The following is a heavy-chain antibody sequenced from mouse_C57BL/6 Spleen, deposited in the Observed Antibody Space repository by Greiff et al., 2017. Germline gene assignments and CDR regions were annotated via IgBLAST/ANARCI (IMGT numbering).Heavy chain of an antibody. D-gene: IGHD2-4*01. Sequence: EVQLQQSGPELVKPGASVKIPCKASGYTFTDYNMDWVKQSHGKSLEWIGDINPNNGGTIYNQKFKGKATLTVDKSSSTAYMELRSLTSEDTAVYYCARSGDYEASSWFAYWGQGTLVTVSA. CDR1: GYTFTDYN. CDR3: ARSGDYEASSWFAY. CDR2: INPNNGGT. J-gene: IGHJ3*01. V-gene: IGHV1-18*01.